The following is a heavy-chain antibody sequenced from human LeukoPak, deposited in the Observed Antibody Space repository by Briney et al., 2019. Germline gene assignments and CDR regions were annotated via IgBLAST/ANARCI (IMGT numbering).Heavy chain of an antibody. CDR3: AKGGDYCTNGVCPYYYYYYMDV. Sequence: GGSLRLSCTASGFTFSSYTMNWGRQAAGKGLEWVSSISTSTTYRYYADSVKGRFTISRDNVKNSLYLQMNSLRAEDTAVYYCAKGGDYCTNGVCPYYYYYYMDVWGKGTTVTVTS. CDR2: ISTSTTYR. D-gene: IGHD2-8*01. V-gene: IGHV3-21*01. J-gene: IGHJ6*03. CDR1: GFTFSSYT.